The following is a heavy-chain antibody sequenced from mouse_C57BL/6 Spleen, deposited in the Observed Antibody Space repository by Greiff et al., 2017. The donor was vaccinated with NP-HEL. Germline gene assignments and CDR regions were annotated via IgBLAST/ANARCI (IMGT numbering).Heavy chain of an antibody. D-gene: IGHD3-3*01. J-gene: IGHJ4*01. CDR2: IDPSDSET. Sequence: QVQLQQPGAELVRPGSSVKLSCKASGYTFTSYWMHWVKQRPIQGLEWIGNIDPSDSETHYNQKFKDKATLTVDKSSSTAYMQLSSLTSEDSAVYYCARGLGGLYAMDYWGQGTSVTVSS. V-gene: IGHV1-52*01. CDR3: ARGLGGLYAMDY. CDR1: GYTFTSYW.